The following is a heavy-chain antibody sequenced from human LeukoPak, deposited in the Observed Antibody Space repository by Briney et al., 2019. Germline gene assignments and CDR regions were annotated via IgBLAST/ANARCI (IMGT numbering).Heavy chain of an antibody. V-gene: IGHV3-30*02. CDR2: IRYDGSNK. J-gene: IGHJ4*02. Sequence: GGSLRLSCAASGFIFSNYAMHWVRQAPGKGLEWVTFIRYDGSNKYYAESVKGRFTISRDSSKNTLYLQMNSLRAEDTAVYYCAKAIHSSSSGVVDYWGQGTLVTVSS. CDR1: GFIFSNYA. D-gene: IGHD6-6*01. CDR3: AKAIHSSSSGVVDY.